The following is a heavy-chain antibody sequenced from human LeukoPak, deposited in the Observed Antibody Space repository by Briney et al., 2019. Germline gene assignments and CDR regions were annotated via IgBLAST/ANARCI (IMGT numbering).Heavy chain of an antibody. D-gene: IGHD6-13*01. V-gene: IGHV4-30-4*01. CDR2: IYYSGST. CDR3: ARHVAAAGPKWFDP. CDR1: GGSISSGDYY. Sequence: SQTLSLTCTVSGGSISSGDYYWSWIRQPPGKGLEWIGYIYYSGSTNYNPSLKSRVTISVDTSKNQFSLKLSSVTAADTAVYYCARHVAAAGPKWFDPWGQGTLVTVSS. J-gene: IGHJ5*02.